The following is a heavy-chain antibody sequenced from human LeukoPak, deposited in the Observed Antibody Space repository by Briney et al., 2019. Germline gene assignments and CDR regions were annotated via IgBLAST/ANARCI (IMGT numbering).Heavy chain of an antibody. V-gene: IGHV1-2*02. CDR3: ARGELGYCRSTSCYHYYYYYMDV. J-gene: IGHJ6*03. CDR2: INPNSGGT. D-gene: IGHD2-2*01. CDR1: GYTFTGYY. Sequence: ASVKLSCKASGYTFTGYYMHKVRHAPGQGLEKMRWINPNSGGTNYAQKFQCRVTMTRDASISTAYMELSRLISDDTAVYYCARGELGYCRSTSCYHYYYYYMDVWGKGTTVTVSS.